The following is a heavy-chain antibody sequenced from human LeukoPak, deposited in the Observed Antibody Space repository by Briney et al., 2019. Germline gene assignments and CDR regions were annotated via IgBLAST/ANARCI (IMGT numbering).Heavy chain of an antibody. CDR1: GYTFTSYY. CDR2: INPSSGAT. Sequence: ASVKVSCKTSGYTFTSYYIHWVRQAPGQGLEWMGIINPSSGATNYAQKFQGRVTMTRDTSTSTVYMELSSQRSEDTAVYYCARATNFYYYYGMDVSGQGTTVTVSS. CDR3: ARATNFYYYYGMDV. V-gene: IGHV1-46*01. D-gene: IGHD1-26*01. J-gene: IGHJ6*02.